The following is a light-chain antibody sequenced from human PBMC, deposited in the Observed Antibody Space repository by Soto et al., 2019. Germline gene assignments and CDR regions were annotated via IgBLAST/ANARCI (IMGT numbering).Light chain of an antibody. CDR1: QSISRY. CDR3: QQNYNTPPFT. J-gene: IGKJ3*01. Sequence: DIQMTQSPSSLSASVGDRITISCRASQSISRYLNWYQQRPGKAPRLLIYVTSTLQSGVPSRFSGSGSGTDFTLTINNLQPEDFATYYCQQNYNTPPFTFGPGTKVDIK. V-gene: IGKV1-39*01. CDR2: VTS.